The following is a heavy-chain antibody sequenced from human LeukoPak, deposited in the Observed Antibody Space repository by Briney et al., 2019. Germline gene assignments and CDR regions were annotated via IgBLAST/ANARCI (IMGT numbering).Heavy chain of an antibody. V-gene: IGHV3-30*02. CDR3: AKDWVYLGVRGVIVASDY. J-gene: IGHJ4*02. Sequence: GGSLRLSCAASGFTFSSYGMHWVRQAPGKGLEGVAFIRYDGSNKYYADSVNGRFTISRDNSKNTLYLQMNSLRAEDTAVYYCAKDWVYLGVRGVIVASDYWGQGTLVTVSS. CDR1: GFTFSSYG. CDR2: IRYDGSNK. D-gene: IGHD3-10*01.